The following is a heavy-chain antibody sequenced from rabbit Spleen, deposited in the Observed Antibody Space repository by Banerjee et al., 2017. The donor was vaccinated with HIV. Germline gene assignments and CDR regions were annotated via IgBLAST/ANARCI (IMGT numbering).Heavy chain of an antibody. Sequence: QSLEESGGGLVKPGASLTLTCKASGFSFNSGYDMCWVRQAPGKGLEWIACVYAGSSGSTYSATWAKGPFTISKTSSTTVTLQMASLTAADTATYFCARDAGTSFSTYGMDLWGPGTLVTVS. CDR1: GFSFNSGYD. CDR2: VYAGSSGST. D-gene: IGHD8-1*01. CDR3: ARDAGTSFSTYGMDL. J-gene: IGHJ6*01. V-gene: IGHV1S40*01.